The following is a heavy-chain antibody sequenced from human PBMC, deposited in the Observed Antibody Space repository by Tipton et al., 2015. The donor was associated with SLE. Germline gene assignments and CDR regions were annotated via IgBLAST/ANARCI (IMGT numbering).Heavy chain of an antibody. D-gene: IGHD7-27*01. Sequence: TLSLTCTVSGYSISSGGYYWSWIRQRPGKGLEWIGYIYYSGSTYYNPSLKSRVTISVDTSKNQFSLKLSSVTAADTAVYYCAREGVNWGRDWFDPWGQGTLVTVSS. CDR3: AREGVNWGRDWFDP. V-gene: IGHV4-31*03. J-gene: IGHJ5*02. CDR1: GYSISSGGYY. CDR2: IYYSGST.